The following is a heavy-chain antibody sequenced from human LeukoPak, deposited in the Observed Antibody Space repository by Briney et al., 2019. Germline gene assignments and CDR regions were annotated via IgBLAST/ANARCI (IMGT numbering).Heavy chain of an antibody. D-gene: IGHD4-23*01. CDR1: GDSVSSNDAA. CDR3: VRAGDHVLYGGITT. J-gene: IGHJ3*01. CDR2: TFYRSKWYY. Sequence: SQTLSLTCAISGDSVSSNDAAWNWIRQSPSRGLEWLGRTFYRSKWYYDSAVSVKSRITINPDTSKNQFSLQLNSVTPEDTAVYFCVRAGDHVLYGGITTWGRGTLVTVSS. V-gene: IGHV6-1*01.